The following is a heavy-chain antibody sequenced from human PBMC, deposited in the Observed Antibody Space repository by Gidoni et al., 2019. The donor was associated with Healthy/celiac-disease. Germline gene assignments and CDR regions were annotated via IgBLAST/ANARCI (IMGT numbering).Heavy chain of an antibody. D-gene: IGHD2-2*01. V-gene: IGHV3-30-3*01. CDR3: ARDREYQLLLDAFDI. J-gene: IGHJ3*02. CDR2: ISYDGSNK. CDR1: GFTFSSYA. Sequence: QVQLVESGGGVVQPGRSLRLSCAASGFTFSSYAMHWVRQAPGKGLEWVAVISYDGSNKYYADSVKGRFTISRDNSKNTLYLQMNSLRAEDTAVYYCARDREYQLLLDAFDIWGQGTMVTVSS.